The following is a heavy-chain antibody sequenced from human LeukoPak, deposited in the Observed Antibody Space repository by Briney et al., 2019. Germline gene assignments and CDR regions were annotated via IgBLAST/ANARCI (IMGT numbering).Heavy chain of an antibody. CDR2: IYPGDSDT. CDR1: GYSFTSYW. J-gene: IGHJ4*02. D-gene: IGHD4-17*01. CDR3: ARHGDVYGDYGGTGFDY. V-gene: IGHV5-51*01. Sequence: GESLKISCKGSGYSFTSYWIGWVRQMPGKGLEWMGIIYPGDSDTRYSPSFQGQVTISADKSISTAYLQWSSLKASDTAMYYCARHGDVYGDYGGTGFDYWGQGTLVTVSS.